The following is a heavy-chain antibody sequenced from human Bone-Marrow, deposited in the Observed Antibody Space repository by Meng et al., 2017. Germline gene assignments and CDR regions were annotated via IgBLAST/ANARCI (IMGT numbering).Heavy chain of an antibody. V-gene: IGHV3-74*01. J-gene: IGHJ3*02. CDR2: INSDGSST. CDR1: GFTFSSYW. Sequence: GESLKISCAASGFTFSSYWMHWVRQAPGKGLVWVSRINSDGSSTSYADSVKGRFTISRDNAKNTLYLQMNSLRAEDTAVYYCAKDHGYYDFWSGYYGDAFDIWGQGTMVTVSS. CDR3: AKDHGYYDFWSGYYGDAFDI. D-gene: IGHD3-3*01.